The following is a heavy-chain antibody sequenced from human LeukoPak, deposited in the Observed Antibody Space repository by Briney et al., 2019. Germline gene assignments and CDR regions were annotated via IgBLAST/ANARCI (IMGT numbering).Heavy chain of an antibody. D-gene: IGHD5-24*01. V-gene: IGHV3-30*18. J-gene: IGHJ4*02. CDR1: GFTFSSYG. Sequence: GGSLRLSCAASGFTFSSYGMHWVRQAPGKGLEWVAVISYDGSNKYYADSVKGRFTISRDNSKNSLYLQMNSLRAEDTALYYCAKDIGRRWLQNFDYWGQGTLVTVSS. CDR2: ISYDGSNK. CDR3: AKDIGRRWLQNFDY.